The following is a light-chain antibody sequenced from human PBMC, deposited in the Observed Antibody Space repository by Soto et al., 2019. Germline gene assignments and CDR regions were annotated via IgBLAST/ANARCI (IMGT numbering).Light chain of an antibody. J-gene: IGKJ2*03. CDR1: QSVSNN. Sequence: EIVMTQSPATLSVSPGVRATLSCRASQSVSNNLAWYQQKPGQAPRLLIYDASTRATGIPARFSGSGSGMEFTLTISSLQSEDFAVYYCQQYNNGPLYSFGQGTMLEIK. CDR3: QQYNNGPLYS. CDR2: DAS. V-gene: IGKV3-15*01.